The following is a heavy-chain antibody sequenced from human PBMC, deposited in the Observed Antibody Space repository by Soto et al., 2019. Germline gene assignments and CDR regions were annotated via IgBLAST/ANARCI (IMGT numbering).Heavy chain of an antibody. D-gene: IGHD3-22*01. CDR1: GFTFSSYA. Sequence: PGGSLRLSFSASGFTFSSYAMHWGRQAPGKGLEYVSSISTNGGSTHYADSVKGRFTISRDNSKNTQYLQMSSLRADDTAVYYCVKGEYYYDSSGYYPFDYWGQGTLVTVSS. V-gene: IGHV3-64D*06. CDR3: VKGEYYYDSSGYYPFDY. CDR2: ISTNGGST. J-gene: IGHJ4*02.